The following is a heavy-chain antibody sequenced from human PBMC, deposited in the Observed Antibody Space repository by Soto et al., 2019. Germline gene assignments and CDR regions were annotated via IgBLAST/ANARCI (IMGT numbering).Heavy chain of an antibody. CDR2: MYYSGST. V-gene: IGHV4-28*03. Sequence: PSETLSLTCAVSGFSISRRNWWAWIRQPPGKGLEWIGSMYYSGSTYYNPSLKSRVTISVDTSKNQFSLKLSSVTAADAAVYYCARVWTTVTNWFDPWGQGTLVTVSS. CDR1: GFSISRRNW. J-gene: IGHJ5*01. CDR3: ARVWTTVTNWFDP. D-gene: IGHD4-17*01.